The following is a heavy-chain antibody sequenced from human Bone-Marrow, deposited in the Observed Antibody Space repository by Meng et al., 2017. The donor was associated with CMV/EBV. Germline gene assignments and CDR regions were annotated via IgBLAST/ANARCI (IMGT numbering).Heavy chain of an antibody. D-gene: IGHD3-10*01. Sequence: SETLSLTCAVYGGSFSNYYWSWIRQPPGKGLEWIGEINHSGSTNYNPSLKSRVTISVDKSKNQFSLKLSSVTAADTAVYYCARSRLWFGELLPLGYWGQGTLVTVSS. CDR1: GGSFSNYY. CDR3: ARSRLWFGELLPLGY. J-gene: IGHJ4*02. V-gene: IGHV4-34*01. CDR2: INHSGST.